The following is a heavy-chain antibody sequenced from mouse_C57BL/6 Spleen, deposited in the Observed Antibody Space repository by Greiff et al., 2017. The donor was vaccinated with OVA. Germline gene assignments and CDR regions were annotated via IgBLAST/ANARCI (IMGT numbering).Heavy chain of an antibody. V-gene: IGHV6-6*01. D-gene: IGHD2-4*01. CDR1: GFTFSDAW. Sequence: EVKLVASGGGLVQPGGSMKLSCAASGFTFSDAWMDWVRQSPEKGLEWVAEIRNKANNPSTYYAESVKGRFTISRDDSKSSVYLQMNSLRAEDTDIYYGTRGHYDYDAGYAMDYWGQGTSVTVSS. J-gene: IGHJ4*01. CDR2: IRNKANNPST. CDR3: TRGHYDYDAGYAMDY.